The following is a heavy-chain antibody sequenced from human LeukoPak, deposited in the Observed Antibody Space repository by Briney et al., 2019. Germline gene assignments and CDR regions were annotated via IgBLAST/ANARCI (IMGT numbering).Heavy chain of an antibody. Sequence: PGGSLRLSCAASGFTVSSNYMSWVRQAPGKGLEWVSVIYSGGSTYYADSVKGRFTISRDNSKNTLYLQMNSLRAEDTAVYYRARVAVAGSYDYWGQGTLVTVSS. D-gene: IGHD6-19*01. CDR2: IYSGGST. J-gene: IGHJ4*02. CDR3: ARVAVAGSYDY. V-gene: IGHV3-53*01. CDR1: GFTVSSNY.